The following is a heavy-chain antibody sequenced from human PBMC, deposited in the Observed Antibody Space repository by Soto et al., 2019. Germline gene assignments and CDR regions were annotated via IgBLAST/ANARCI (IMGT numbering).Heavy chain of an antibody. CDR1: GGTFSSYT. CDR2: IIPILGIA. CDR3: VTGSYYYYYYMAV. Sequence: QVQLVQSGAEVKKPGSSVKVSCKASGGTFSSYTISWVRQAPGQGLEWMGRIIPILGIANYAQKFQGRVTITADKSTSTAYMELSSLRSEDTAVYYSVTGSYYYYYYMAVWGKGTTVTVSS. V-gene: IGHV1-69*02. D-gene: IGHD6-25*01. J-gene: IGHJ6*03.